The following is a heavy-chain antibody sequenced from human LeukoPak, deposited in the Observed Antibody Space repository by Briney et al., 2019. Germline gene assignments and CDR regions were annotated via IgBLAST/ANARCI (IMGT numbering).Heavy chain of an antibody. CDR1: GFTFDDYA. CDR3: ASYTTNWYVY. D-gene: IGHD2-2*02. V-gene: IGHV3-43*02. J-gene: IGHJ5*01. Sequence: GGSLRLSCAASGFTFDDYAMHWVRQAPGKGLEWVSLISGDGGSTYYADSVKGRLTISRDNSKNSLYLQMNSLRAEDTAVYYCASYTTNWYVYWGQGTLVTVSS. CDR2: ISGDGGST.